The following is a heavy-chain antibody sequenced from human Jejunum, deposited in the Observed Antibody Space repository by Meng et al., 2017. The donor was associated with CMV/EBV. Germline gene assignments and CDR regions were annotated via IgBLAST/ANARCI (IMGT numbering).Heavy chain of an antibody. Sequence: GLVASSGALFPHGRGLGGCCTSLRLSWNCPAPGKGREWIGEVTHSGSTTYNPSLASRVSISVDKPKKQFSLTLNSVTAAVTAVYYCAKGRANYFGSKHNYFDSWGQGTLVTVSS. J-gene: IGHJ5*01. D-gene: IGHD3-10*01. CDR1: GGCCTSLR. CDR2: VTHSGST. CDR3: AKGRANYFGSKHNYFDS. V-gene: IGHV4-34*01.